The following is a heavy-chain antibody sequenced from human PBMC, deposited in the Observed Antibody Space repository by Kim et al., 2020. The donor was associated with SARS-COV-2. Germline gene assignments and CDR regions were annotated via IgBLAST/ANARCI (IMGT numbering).Heavy chain of an antibody. V-gene: IGHV3-30*18. Sequence: GGSLRLSCAASGFTFSSYGMHWVRQAPGKGLEWVAVISYDGSNKYYADSVKGRFTISRDNSKNTLYLQMNSLRAEDTAVYYCAKNAVGPDCGGDCYRSDFYYCGARTLVTVSP. CDR1: GFTFSSYG. CDR3: AKNAVGPDCGGDCYRSDFYY. D-gene: IGHD2-21*02. CDR2: ISYDGSNK. J-gene: IGHJ4*02.